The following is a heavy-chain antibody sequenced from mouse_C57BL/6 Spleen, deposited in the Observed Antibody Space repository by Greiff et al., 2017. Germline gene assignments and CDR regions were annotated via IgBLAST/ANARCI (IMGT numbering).Heavy chain of an antibody. D-gene: IGHD4-1*01. CDR2: INPNNGGT. CDR1: GYTFTDYY. V-gene: IGHV1-26*01. Sequence: VQLQQSGPELVKPGASVKISCKASGYTFTDYYMNWVKQSHGKSLEWIGDINPNNGGTSYNQKCKGKATLTVDKSSSTAYMELRSLTSEDSAVYYCARETGSGYWGQGTTLTVSS. J-gene: IGHJ2*01. CDR3: ARETGSGY.